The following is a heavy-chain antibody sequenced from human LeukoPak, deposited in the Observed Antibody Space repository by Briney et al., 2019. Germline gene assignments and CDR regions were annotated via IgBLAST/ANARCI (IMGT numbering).Heavy chain of an antibody. CDR3: ARLAPFYGTGII. Sequence: PGVSLRLSCAASGFTFSPYWMSWVRQAPGKGLEWVATIKEDGSEEYYVDSVEGRFTISRDNAKKSLYLQMGSLRAEDTAVYYCARLAPFYGTGIIWGQGTVVTVSS. V-gene: IGHV3-7*01. CDR1: GFTFSPYW. D-gene: IGHD3-10*01. CDR2: IKEDGSEE. J-gene: IGHJ3*02.